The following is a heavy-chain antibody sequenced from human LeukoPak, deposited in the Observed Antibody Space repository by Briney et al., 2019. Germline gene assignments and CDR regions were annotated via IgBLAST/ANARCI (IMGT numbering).Heavy chain of an antibody. D-gene: IGHD6-13*01. Sequence: GESLKISCEASGYSFTTYWTGWVRQMPGKGLEWMGIIYPGDSDTRYSPSFQGQVTISADKSISTAYLQLSSLKASDTAMYYCARRTTSSWYDFDYWGQGTLVTVSS. J-gene: IGHJ4*02. CDR3: ARRTTSSWYDFDY. V-gene: IGHV5-51*01. CDR2: IYPGDSDT. CDR1: GYSFTTYW.